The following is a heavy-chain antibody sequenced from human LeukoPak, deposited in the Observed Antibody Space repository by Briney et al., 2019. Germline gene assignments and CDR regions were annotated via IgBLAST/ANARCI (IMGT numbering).Heavy chain of an antibody. CDR1: GFTFGDYG. D-gene: IGHD4-11*01. CDR3: CSATSMTTVTTDY. Sequence: GGSLRLSCAASGFTFGDYGMHWVRQTPAKGLEWLAVMSYDGTNTYYEDSVKGRFSISRDNSKNTVYLLLNDLRTEDSAIYYCCSATSMTTVTTDYWGQGTLVTVSS. CDR2: MSYDGTNT. V-gene: IGHV3-30*03. J-gene: IGHJ4*02.